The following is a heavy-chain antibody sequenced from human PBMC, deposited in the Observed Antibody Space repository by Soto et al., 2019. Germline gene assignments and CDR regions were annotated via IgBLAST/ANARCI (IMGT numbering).Heavy chain of an antibody. J-gene: IGHJ3*02. D-gene: IGHD2-21*02. V-gene: IGHV1-18*04. CDR1: GDTFTSYG. Sequence: ASVKVSCKASGDTFTSYGISWVRQAPGQGLEWMGWISAYNGNTNYAQKLQGRVTMTTDTSTSTAYMELRSLRSDDTAVYYCARDSWSGLTNAFDIWGQGTMVTVSS. CDR3: ARDSWSGLTNAFDI. CDR2: ISAYNGNT.